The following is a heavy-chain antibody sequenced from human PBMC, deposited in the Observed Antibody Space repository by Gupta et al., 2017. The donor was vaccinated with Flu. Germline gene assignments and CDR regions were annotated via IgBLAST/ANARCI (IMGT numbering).Heavy chain of an antibody. CDR3: ASNDDDGLAVGAFDI. CDR1: GGSISSGSYY. J-gene: IGHJ3*02. V-gene: IGHV4-61*02. D-gene: IGHD6-19*01. Sequence: QVQLQESGPGLVTPSQTLSLTCTVSGGSISSGSYYWSWIRQPAGKGLEWIGRIYTSGSTNYNHSRKRRVTISVDTSKNEFAMKLSSVTAAETAVYYCASNDDDGLAVGAFDIGGQGTMVTVSS. CDR2: IYTSGST.